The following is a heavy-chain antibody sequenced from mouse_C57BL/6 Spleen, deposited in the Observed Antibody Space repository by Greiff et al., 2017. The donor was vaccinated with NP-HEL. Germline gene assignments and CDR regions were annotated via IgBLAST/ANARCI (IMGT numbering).Heavy chain of an antibody. J-gene: IGHJ3*01. Sequence: QVQLQQPGAELVMPGASVKLSCKASGYTFTSYWMHWVKQRPGQGLEWIGEIDPSGSYTNYNQKFKGKSTLTVDKSSSTAYMQLSSLTSEDSAVDYCASGSSGYGWFAYWGQGTLVTVSA. D-gene: IGHD3-2*02. CDR1: GYTFTSYW. V-gene: IGHV1-69*01. CDR2: IDPSGSYT. CDR3: ASGSSGYGWFAY.